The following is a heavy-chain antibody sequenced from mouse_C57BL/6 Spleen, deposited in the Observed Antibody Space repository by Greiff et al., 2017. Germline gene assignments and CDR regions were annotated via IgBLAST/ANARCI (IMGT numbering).Heavy chain of an antibody. D-gene: IGHD1-1*01. Sequence: EVLLVESGAELVKPGASVKLSCTASGFNIKDYYMHWVKQRTEQGLEWIGRIDPEDGETKYAPKFQGKATITADTSSNTAYLQLSSLTSEDAAVYYCARYGNSDYYAMDGWGQGTSVTVAS. V-gene: IGHV14-2*01. CDR1: GFNIKDYY. J-gene: IGHJ4*01. CDR2: IDPEDGET. CDR3: ARYGNSDYYAMDG.